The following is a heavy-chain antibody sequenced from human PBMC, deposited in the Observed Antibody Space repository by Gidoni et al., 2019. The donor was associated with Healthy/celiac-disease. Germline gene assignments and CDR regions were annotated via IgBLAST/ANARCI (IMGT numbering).Heavy chain of an antibody. J-gene: IGHJ3*02. CDR3: ARDRDYYDSSGYSGADAFDI. CDR1: GFPFSSYS. V-gene: IGHV3-48*01. D-gene: IGHD3-22*01. CDR2: ISSSSSTI. Sequence: EVQLVESGGGLVQPGGSLRLPCEASGFPFSSYSMNWVLQATGKGREWVSYISSSSSTIYYADAVKGRFTISRDNAKNSLYLQMNSLRAEDTAVYYCARDRDYYDSSGYSGADAFDIWGQGTMVTVSS.